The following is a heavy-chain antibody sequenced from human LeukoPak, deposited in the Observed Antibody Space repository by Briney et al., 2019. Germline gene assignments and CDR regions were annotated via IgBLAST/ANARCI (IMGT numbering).Heavy chain of an antibody. CDR3: ARDCIGCLGFDY. D-gene: IGHD1-26*01. CDR1: GYTFISYG. Sequence: ASVKVSCKASGYTFISYGISWVRQAPGQGLEWMGWVSAYADDTNYVQKFRGRITMTTDTSTSTAYVELRSLRSDDTAVYYCARDCIGCLGFDYWGQGTLVTVSS. V-gene: IGHV1-18*01. J-gene: IGHJ4*02. CDR2: VSAYADDT.